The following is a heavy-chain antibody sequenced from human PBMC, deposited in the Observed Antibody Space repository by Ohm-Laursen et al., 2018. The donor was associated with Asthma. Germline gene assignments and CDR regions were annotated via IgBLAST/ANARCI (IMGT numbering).Heavy chain of an antibody. CDR2: INSVFGTS. Sequence: SVNVSCQSRGGTLRTSVIGWVRQAPGQGLEWLGGINSVFGTSTYAQKFHDRFTITADESTSTVYMTLSSLRSEDTAVYYCATDLGLVRQWLVQTSYWGQGTLVTVSS. V-gene: IGHV1-69*13. CDR1: GGTLRTSV. J-gene: IGHJ4*02. D-gene: IGHD6-19*01. CDR3: ATDLGLVRQWLVQTSY.